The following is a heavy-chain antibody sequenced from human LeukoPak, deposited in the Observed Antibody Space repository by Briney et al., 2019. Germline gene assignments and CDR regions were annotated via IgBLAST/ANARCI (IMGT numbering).Heavy chain of an antibody. J-gene: IGHJ4*02. CDR3: ARAGPYDILAGYNDY. D-gene: IGHD3-9*01. CDR2: IYYSGST. CDR1: GGSISSSSYY. V-gene: IGHV4-39*07. Sequence: SETLSLTCTVSGGSISSSSYYWGWIRQPPGKGLEWIGSIYYSGSTYYNPSLKSRVTISVDTSKNQFSLKLSSVTAADTAVYYCARAGPYDILAGYNDYWGQGTLVTVSS.